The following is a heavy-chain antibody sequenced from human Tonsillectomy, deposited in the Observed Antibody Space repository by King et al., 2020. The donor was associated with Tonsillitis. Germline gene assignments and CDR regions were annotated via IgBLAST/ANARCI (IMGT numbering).Heavy chain of an antibody. CDR1: GGSFSGYY. V-gene: IGHV4-34*01. CDR3: ARAGIQLWLRRGHWFDP. CDR2: INHSGST. J-gene: IGHJ5*02. Sequence: VQLQQWGAGLLKPSETLSLTCAVYGGSFSGYYWSWIRQPPGKGLEWIGEINHSGSTNYNPSLKSRVTISVDTSKTQFSLKLSSVTAADTAVYYCARAGIQLWLRRGHWFDPWGQGTLVTVSS. D-gene: IGHD5-18*01.